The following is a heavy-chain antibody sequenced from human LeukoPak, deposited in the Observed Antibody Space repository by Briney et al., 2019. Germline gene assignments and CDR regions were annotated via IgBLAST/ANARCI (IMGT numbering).Heavy chain of an antibody. J-gene: IGHJ3*02. Sequence: SETLSLTCIVSGDSINNYWWNWIRLPAGKGLEWIGRIGRIRNTGGNNYNPSLTSRVTMSLDTSKNHFSLQLTSVTAADTAVYYCARFSSFYDLDSATNAFDIWGQGTVVIVSS. D-gene: IGHD2-15*01. V-gene: IGHV4-4*07. CDR3: ARFSSFYDLDSATNAFDI. CDR2: IRNTGGN. CDR1: GDSINNYW.